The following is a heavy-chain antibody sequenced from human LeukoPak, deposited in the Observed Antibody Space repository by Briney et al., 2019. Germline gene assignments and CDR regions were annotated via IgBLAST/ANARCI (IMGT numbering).Heavy chain of an antibody. J-gene: IGHJ4*02. CDR2: INHSGST. CDR1: GGSFSGYY. Sequence: SETLSLTCAVYGGSFSGYYWSWIRQPPGKGLEWIGEINHSGSTNYNPSLKSRVTISVDTSKNQFSLKLSSVTAADTAVYYCARRVPRGYCSSTSCSFDYWGQGTLVTVSS. V-gene: IGHV4-34*01. D-gene: IGHD2-2*01. CDR3: ARRVPRGYCSSTSCSFDY.